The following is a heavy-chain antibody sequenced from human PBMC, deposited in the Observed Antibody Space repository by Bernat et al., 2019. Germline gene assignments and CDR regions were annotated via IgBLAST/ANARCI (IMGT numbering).Heavy chain of an antibody. CDR1: GFTFSDYY. CDR3: ARLDTVTTGGGLPRGDY. V-gene: IGHV3-11*06. D-gene: IGHD4-17*01. CDR2: ISSSSSYT. J-gene: IGHJ4*02. Sequence: QVQLVESGGGLVKPGGSLRLSCAASGFTFSDYYMSWIRQAPGKGLDWVSYISSSSSYTNYADSVKGRFTISRDNAKNSLYLQMNSLRDEDTAVYYCARLDTVTTGGGLPRGDYWGQGTLVTVSS.